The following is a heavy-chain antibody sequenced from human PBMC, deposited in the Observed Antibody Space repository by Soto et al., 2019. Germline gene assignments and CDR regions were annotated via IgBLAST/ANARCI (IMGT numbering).Heavy chain of an antibody. CDR2: ISGSGGST. Sequence: PGGSLRLSCAASGFTFSSYAMSWVRQAPGKGLEWVSAISGSGGSTYYADSVKGRFTISRDNSKNTLYLQMNSLRAEDTAVYYCAISSSWYREFDYWGQGPLVTVSS. CDR1: GFTFSSYA. V-gene: IGHV3-23*01. D-gene: IGHD6-13*01. CDR3: AISSSWYREFDY. J-gene: IGHJ4*02.